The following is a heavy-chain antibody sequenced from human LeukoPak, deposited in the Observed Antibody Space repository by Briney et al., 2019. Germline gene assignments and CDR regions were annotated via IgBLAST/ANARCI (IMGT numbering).Heavy chain of an antibody. CDR3: ASEYSGYVATFDP. CDR2: ISYDGSNK. Sequence: GRSLRLSCAASGFTFSSYAMHWVRQAPGKGLEWVAVISYDGSNKYYADSVKGRFTISRDNSKNTLYLQMNSLRAEDAAVYYCASEYSGYVATFDPWGQGTLVTVSS. J-gene: IGHJ5*02. CDR1: GFTFSSYA. D-gene: IGHD5-12*01. V-gene: IGHV3-30*04.